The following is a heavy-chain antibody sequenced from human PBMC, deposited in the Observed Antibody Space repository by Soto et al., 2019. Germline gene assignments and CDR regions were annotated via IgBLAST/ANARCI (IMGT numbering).Heavy chain of an antibody. CDR2: ISYDGSNK. CDR1: GFTFSSYG. D-gene: IGHD5-12*01. Sequence: GGSLRLSCAASGFTFSSYGMHWVRQAPGKGLEWVAVISYDGSNKYYADSVKGRFTISRDNSKNTLYLQMNSLRAEDTAVYYCAKASGYDGHNWFDPWGQGTLVTVSS. J-gene: IGHJ5*02. CDR3: AKASGYDGHNWFDP. V-gene: IGHV3-30*18.